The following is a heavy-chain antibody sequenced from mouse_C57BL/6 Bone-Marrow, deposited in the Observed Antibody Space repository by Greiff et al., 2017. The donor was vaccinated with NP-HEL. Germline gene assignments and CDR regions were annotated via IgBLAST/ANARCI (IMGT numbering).Heavy chain of an antibody. D-gene: IGHD1-1*01. J-gene: IGHJ2*01. Sequence: QVQLQQPGAELVMPGASVKLSCKASGYTFTSYWMHWVKQRPGQGLKWIGEIDPSDSYTNYNQKFKGKSTLTVDKSSSTAYMQLSSLTSEDSAVYYCAREGVITTIFDYWGQGTTLTVSS. V-gene: IGHV1-69*01. CDR1: GYTFTSYW. CDR3: AREGVITTIFDY. CDR2: IDPSDSYT.